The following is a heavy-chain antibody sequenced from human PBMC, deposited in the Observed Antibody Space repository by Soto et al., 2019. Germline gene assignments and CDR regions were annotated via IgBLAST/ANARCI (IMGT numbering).Heavy chain of an antibody. CDR1: GGSISSGGYY. D-gene: IGHD5-12*01. Sequence: QVQLQESGPGLVKPSQTLSLTCTVSGGSISSGGYYWSWIRQHPGKGLEWIGHIYYSGSTYYNPSLKSRVTISVETSKNQFSLKPSSVTAADTAVYYCAREVGGNIVATGGSNNWFDPWGQGTLVTVSS. V-gene: IGHV4-31*03. J-gene: IGHJ5*02. CDR2: IYYSGST. CDR3: AREVGGNIVATGGSNNWFDP.